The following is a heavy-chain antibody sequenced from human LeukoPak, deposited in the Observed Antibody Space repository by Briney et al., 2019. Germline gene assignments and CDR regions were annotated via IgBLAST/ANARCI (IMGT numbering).Heavy chain of an antibody. V-gene: IGHV5-51*01. CDR1: GYSFTNYW. J-gene: IGHJ3*02. Sequence: GESLKISCKGSGYSFTNYWIGWVRQMSGKGLEWMGIIYPGDSDTRYSPSFQGQVTISADKSIITAYLQWSSLKASDIAMYYCARTGYSSGWYGGFDIWGQGTLVTVSS. D-gene: IGHD6-19*01. CDR3: ARTGYSSGWYGGFDI. CDR2: IYPGDSDT.